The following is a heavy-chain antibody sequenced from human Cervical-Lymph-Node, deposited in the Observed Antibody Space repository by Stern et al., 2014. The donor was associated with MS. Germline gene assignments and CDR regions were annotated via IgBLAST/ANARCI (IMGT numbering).Heavy chain of an antibody. CDR3: ARDKATTVDAFNI. J-gene: IGHJ3*02. CDR1: GDSISNSNW. D-gene: IGHD4-17*01. V-gene: IGHV4-4*02. CDR2: IYDSGST. Sequence: QVQLVESGPGLVKPSGTLSLTCVVSGDSISNSNWWSWVRQPPRKGLEWIGYIYDSGSTYYNPSLKSRVIILIDTSKNQFSLRLRSVTAADTAVYYCARDKATTVDAFNIWGQGTMVTVSS.